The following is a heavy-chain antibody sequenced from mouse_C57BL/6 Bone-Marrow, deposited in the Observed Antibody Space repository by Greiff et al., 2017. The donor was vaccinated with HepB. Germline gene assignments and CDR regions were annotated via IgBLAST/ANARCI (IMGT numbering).Heavy chain of an antibody. J-gene: IGHJ2*01. CDR2: ISYDGSN. Sequence: EVQLVESGPGLVKPSQSLSLTCSVTGYSITSGYYWNWIRQFPGNKLEWMGYISYDGSNNYNPSLKNRISITRDTSKNQFFLKLNSVTTEDTATYYCARDPITTVVPYYFDYWGQGTTLTVSS. CDR3: ARDPITTVVPYYFDY. CDR1: GYSITSGYY. D-gene: IGHD1-1*01. V-gene: IGHV3-6*01.